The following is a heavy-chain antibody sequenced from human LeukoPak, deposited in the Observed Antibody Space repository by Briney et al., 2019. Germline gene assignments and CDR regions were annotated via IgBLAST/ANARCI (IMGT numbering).Heavy chain of an antibody. V-gene: IGHV3-11*04. J-gene: IGHJ4*02. CDR3: ARDKVNPAAIGHY. D-gene: IGHD6-25*01. Sequence: GGSLRLSCAASGFTFSDYYMSWIRQAPGKGLEWVSYISSSGSTIYYADSVKGRFTISRDNAKNSLYLQMNSLSAEDTAVYYCARDKVNPAAIGHYRGQGILVTVSP. CDR1: GFTFSDYY. CDR2: ISSSGSTI.